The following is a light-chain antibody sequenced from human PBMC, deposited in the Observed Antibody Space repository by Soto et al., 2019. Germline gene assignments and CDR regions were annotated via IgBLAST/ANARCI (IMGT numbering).Light chain of an antibody. CDR3: QQYGSSSIT. CDR2: GAS. CDR1: QSVNSRY. J-gene: IGKJ5*01. Sequence: EIVLTQSPGTLSLSPGERATLSCRASQSVNSRYLAWYQQKPGQAPRLLIYGASSRATGIPDRFSGSGSGTDFTLTISRLEPEDFAVYYCQQYGSSSITFGQGTRLEIK. V-gene: IGKV3-20*01.